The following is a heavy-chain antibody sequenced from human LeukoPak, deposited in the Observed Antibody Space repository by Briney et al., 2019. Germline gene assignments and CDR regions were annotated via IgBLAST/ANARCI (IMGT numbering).Heavy chain of an antibody. Sequence: GASVKVSCKASGYTFTGYYMHWVRQAPGQGLEWMGWISAYNGNTNYAQKLQGRVTMTTDTSTSTAYMELRSLRSDDTAVYYCARDPGYCSGGSCGQNYYYYGMDVWGQGTTVTVSS. D-gene: IGHD2-15*01. CDR1: GYTFTGYY. V-gene: IGHV1-18*04. CDR3: ARDPGYCSGGSCGQNYYYYGMDV. J-gene: IGHJ6*02. CDR2: ISAYNGNT.